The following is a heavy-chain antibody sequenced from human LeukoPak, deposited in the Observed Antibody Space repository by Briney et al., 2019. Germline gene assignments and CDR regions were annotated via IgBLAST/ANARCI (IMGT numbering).Heavy chain of an antibody. J-gene: IGHJ5*02. D-gene: IGHD3-22*01. Sequence: PSETLSPACTVSGGSISSYYWSWIRQPAGKGLEWIGRIYTSGSTNYNPSLKSRVTMSVDTSKNQFSLKLSSVTAADTAVYYCARDHLIYYDSSGYYYGYNWFDPWGQGTLVTVSS. CDR2: IYTSGST. CDR3: ARDHLIYYDSSGYYYGYNWFDP. CDR1: GGSISSYY. V-gene: IGHV4-4*07.